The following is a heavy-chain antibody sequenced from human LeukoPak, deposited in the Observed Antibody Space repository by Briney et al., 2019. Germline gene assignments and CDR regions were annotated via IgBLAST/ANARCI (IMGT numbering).Heavy chain of an antibody. CDR2: IYYSGCT. CDR1: DDSISDYY. J-gene: IGHJ6*02. V-gene: IGHV4-59*01. CDR3: ARAYYDILTYGMDV. D-gene: IGHD3-9*01. Sequence: PSETLSLTCTASDDSISDYYWSWIRQPPGKGLEWIWYIYYSGCTNYNPSLKNRVTISVDMSKNQLSLRLSSVTAADTAVYYCARAYYDILTYGMDVWGQGTTVIVSS.